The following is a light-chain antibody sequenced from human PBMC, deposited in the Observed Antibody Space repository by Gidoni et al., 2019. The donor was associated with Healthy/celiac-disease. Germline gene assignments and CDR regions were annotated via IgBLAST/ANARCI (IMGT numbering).Light chain of an antibody. CDR2: AAS. V-gene: IGKV1-39*01. CDR3: QQSYSTPWT. CDR1: QSISSY. J-gene: IGKJ1*01. Sequence: DLQMTQSPSSLSASVGDRVTITCRASQSISSYLNWYQQKPGKAPKLLIYAASSLQSGVPSRFSGSGSGTDVTVTISSLQPEDFATYYCQQSYSTPWTFGQGTKVEIK.